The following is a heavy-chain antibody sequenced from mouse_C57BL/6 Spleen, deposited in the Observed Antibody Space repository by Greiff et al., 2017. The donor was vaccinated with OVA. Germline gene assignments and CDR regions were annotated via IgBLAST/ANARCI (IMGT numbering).Heavy chain of an antibody. J-gene: IGHJ3*01. CDR2: IDPETGGT. CDR3: TRLDSSGYSWFAY. D-gene: IGHD3-2*02. Sequence: QVQLQQSGAELVRPGASVTLSCKASGYTFTDYEMHWVKQTPVHGLEWIGAIDPETGGTAYNQKFKGKAILTADKSSSTAYMELRSLTSEDSAVYYCTRLDSSGYSWFAYWGQGTLVTVSA. CDR1: GYTFTDYE. V-gene: IGHV1-15*01.